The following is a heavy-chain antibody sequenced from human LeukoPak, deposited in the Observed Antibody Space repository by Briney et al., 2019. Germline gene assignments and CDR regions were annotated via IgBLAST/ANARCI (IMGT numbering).Heavy chain of an antibody. CDR1: GFTFSSYG. D-gene: IGHD6-19*01. Sequence: GGSLRLSCAASGFTFSSYGMHWVRQAPGKGLEWVAFIRYDGSNKYYADSVKGRFTISRDNSKNTLYLQMNSLRAEDTAVYYCAKDTPRRQWLDSGWFDPWGQGTLVTVSS. CDR3: AKDTPRRQWLDSGWFDP. V-gene: IGHV3-30*02. J-gene: IGHJ5*02. CDR2: IRYDGSNK.